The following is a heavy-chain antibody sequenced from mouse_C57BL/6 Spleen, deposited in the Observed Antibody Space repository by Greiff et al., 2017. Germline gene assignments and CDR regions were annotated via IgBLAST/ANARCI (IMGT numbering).Heavy chain of an antibody. Sequence: QVQLQQPGAELVKPGASVKLSCKASGYTFTSYWMHWVKQRPGQGLEWIGMIHPNSGSTNYNEKFKSKATLTVDKSSSTAYMQLSSLTSEDSAVYYCARYDYDGGYYFDYWGQGTTLTVSS. V-gene: IGHV1-64*01. CDR3: ARYDYDGGYYFDY. CDR2: IHPNSGST. D-gene: IGHD2-4*01. J-gene: IGHJ2*01. CDR1: GYTFTSYW.